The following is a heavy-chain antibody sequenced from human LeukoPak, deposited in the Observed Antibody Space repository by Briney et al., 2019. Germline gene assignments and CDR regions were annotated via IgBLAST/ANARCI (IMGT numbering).Heavy chain of an antibody. CDR2: INHSGST. V-gene: IGHV4-34*01. Sequence: SETLSLTCTVHGGSFTAYYWSWIRQPPGKGPEWIGKINHSGSTDYNPSLKSRVTISVDTSKDQFSLNLISVTAADTAVYYCGRDGGSSTRGRYYYMDVWGKGTTVTVSS. CDR3: GRDGGSSTRGRYYYMDV. CDR1: GGSFTAYY. J-gene: IGHJ6*03. D-gene: IGHD2-2*01.